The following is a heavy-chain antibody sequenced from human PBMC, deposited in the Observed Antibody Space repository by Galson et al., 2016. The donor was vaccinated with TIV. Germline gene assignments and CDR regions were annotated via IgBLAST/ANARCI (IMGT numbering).Heavy chain of an antibody. CDR3: ARVPTIFGVVIKRDGMDV. V-gene: IGHV3-11*01. CDR2: ITNSGSAI. J-gene: IGHJ6*02. Sequence: CAASGFTFSDYCMSWIRQAPGKGLEWVSYITNSGSAINYAASVEGRFTISRDNAKNSLYLQMNSLRAEDTAVYYCARVPTIFGVVIKRDGMDVWGQGTTVTVSS. D-gene: IGHD3-3*01. CDR1: GFTFSDYC.